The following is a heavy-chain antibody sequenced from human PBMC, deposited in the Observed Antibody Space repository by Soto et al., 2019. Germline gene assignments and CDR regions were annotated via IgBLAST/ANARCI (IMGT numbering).Heavy chain of an antibody. J-gene: IGHJ3*02. CDR3: ARGGVYDFWSGYYWVHYAFDI. CDR1: GGSVSSGSYY. D-gene: IGHD3-3*01. V-gene: IGHV4-61*01. Sequence: SETLSLTCTVSGGSVSSGSYYWSWIRQPPGKGMEWIGYIYYSGSTNYNPSLKSRVTISVDTSKNQFSLKLSSVTAADTAVYYCARGGVYDFWSGYYWVHYAFDIWGQGTMVTVSS. CDR2: IYYSGST.